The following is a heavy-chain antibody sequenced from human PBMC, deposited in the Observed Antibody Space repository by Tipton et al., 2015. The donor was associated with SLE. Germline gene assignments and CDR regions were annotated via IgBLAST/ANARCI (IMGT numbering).Heavy chain of an antibody. CDR3: TTTPGIAVAGQRGLFDY. V-gene: IGHV3-15*01. Sequence: SLRLSCAASGFTFSNAWMRWVRQAPGKGLEWVGRIKSKTDGGTTDYAAPVKGRFTISRDDSKNTLYLQMNSLKTEDTAVDYCTTTPGIAVAGQRGLFDYWGQGTLVTVSS. CDR1: GFTFSNAW. CDR2: IKSKTDGGTT. D-gene: IGHD6-19*01. J-gene: IGHJ4*02.